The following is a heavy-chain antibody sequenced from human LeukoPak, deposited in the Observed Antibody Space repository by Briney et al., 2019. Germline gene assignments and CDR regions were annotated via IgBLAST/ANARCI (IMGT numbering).Heavy chain of an antibody. Sequence: GGSLRLSCAASGFTFSSYWMSWVRQAPGKGLEWVANIKQDGSEKYYVDSVKGRFTISRDNAKNSLYLQMNSLRAEDTAVYYCARGYYFDSSPHYYFGMDVWGQGTTVTVSS. CDR3: ARGYYFDSSPHYYFGMDV. J-gene: IGHJ6*02. CDR2: IKQDGSEK. V-gene: IGHV3-7*04. D-gene: IGHD3-22*01. CDR1: GFTFSSYW.